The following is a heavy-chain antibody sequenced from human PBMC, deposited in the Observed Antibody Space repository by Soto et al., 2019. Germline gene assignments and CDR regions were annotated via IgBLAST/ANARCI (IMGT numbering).Heavy chain of an antibody. CDR2: ISWNSGSI. CDR3: AKAPVEVLLDAFDI. CDR1: GFTFDDYA. D-gene: IGHD3-10*01. V-gene: IGHV3-9*01. Sequence: GGSLRLSCAASGFTFDDYAMHWVRQAPGKGLEWVSGISWNSGSIGYADSVKGRFTISRDNAKNSLYLQMNSLRAEDTALYYCAKAPVEVLLDAFDIWGQGTMVTVSS. J-gene: IGHJ3*02.